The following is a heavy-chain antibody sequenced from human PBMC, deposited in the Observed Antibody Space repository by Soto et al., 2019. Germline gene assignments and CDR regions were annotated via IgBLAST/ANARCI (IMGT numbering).Heavy chain of an antibody. CDR1: GFSFSTYC. J-gene: IGHJ5*02. D-gene: IGHD6-13*01. CDR3: VKDSSVGAAGSGGWFNP. Sequence: QVQVVQWGGGFVLPRTSLSLCCADSGFSFSTYCMHSVRQAPGKGLGWMATLSYDGGKEYDVDSSKGRFTVSRDNYKKTLYLQVNSLRPEDTAVYYCVKDSSVGAAGSGGWFNPWGKGTLVMVSS. V-gene: IGHV3-30*18. CDR2: LSYDGGKE.